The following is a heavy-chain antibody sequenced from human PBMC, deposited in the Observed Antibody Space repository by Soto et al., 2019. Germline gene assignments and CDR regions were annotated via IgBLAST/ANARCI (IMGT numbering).Heavy chain of an antibody. J-gene: IGHJ4*02. CDR2: ISSRSRTI. CDR3: ARIGYSSWIDY. CDR1: GFTFSSYS. V-gene: IGHV3-48*01. D-gene: IGHD6-6*01. Sequence: EVQLVESGGGLVQPGGSLRLSCAASGFTFSSYSMNWVRQAPGEGLEWVSYISSRSRTIFYADSVKGRFTISRDNAKNSLYLQMNSLRAEDTAVYYCARIGYSSWIDYWGQGTLVTVSS.